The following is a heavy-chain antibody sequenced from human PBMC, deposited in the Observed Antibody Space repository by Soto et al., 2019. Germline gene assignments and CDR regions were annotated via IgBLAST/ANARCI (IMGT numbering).Heavy chain of an antibody. V-gene: IGHV4-39*01. D-gene: IGHD3-10*01. CDR3: ARHASPTRQRFGVLWGYCYHCDVLDV. CDR2: IYYSGST. CDR1: GGSISSSSYY. J-gene: IGHJ6*02. Sequence: SETLSLTCTVSGGSISSSSYYWVLIRQPPGKGLEWIGSIYYSGSTYYNPSLKSRVTISVDTSRNQFSLKLSSVTAADTAVYYCARHASPTRQRFGVLWGYCYHCDVLDVWARGTTVTGS.